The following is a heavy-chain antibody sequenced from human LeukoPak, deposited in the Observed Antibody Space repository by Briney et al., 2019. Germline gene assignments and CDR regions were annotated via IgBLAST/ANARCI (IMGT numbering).Heavy chain of an antibody. D-gene: IGHD2-2*01. V-gene: IGHV4-34*01. CDR1: GGSFSGYY. Sequence: SETLSLTCAVYGGSFSGYYWSWIRQPPGKGLEWIGEINHSGSTSYNPSLKSRVTISVDTSKNQFSLKLSSVTAADTAVYYCARVKYCSSTSCWGIDYWGQGTLVTVSS. CDR3: ARVKYCSSTSCWGIDY. J-gene: IGHJ4*02. CDR2: INHSGST.